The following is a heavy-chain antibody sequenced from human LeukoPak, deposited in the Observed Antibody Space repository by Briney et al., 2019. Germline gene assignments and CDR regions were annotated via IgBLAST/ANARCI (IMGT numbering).Heavy chain of an antibody. Sequence: GGSLRLSCAASGFTFSSYAMSWVRQAPGKGLEWVSAISGSGGSTYYADSVKGRFTISRDNSKNTLYLQMNSLRAEDTAVYYCAKDRGDLDYGGNSGVLDYWGQGTLVTVSS. J-gene: IGHJ4*02. CDR2: ISGSGGST. CDR3: AKDRGDLDYGGNSGVLDY. V-gene: IGHV3-23*01. D-gene: IGHD4-23*01. CDR1: GFTFSSYA.